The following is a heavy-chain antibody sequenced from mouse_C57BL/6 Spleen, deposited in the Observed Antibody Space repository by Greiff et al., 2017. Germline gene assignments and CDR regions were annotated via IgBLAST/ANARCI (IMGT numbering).Heavy chain of an antibody. CDR1: GYSITSGYY. Sequence: QESGPGLVKPSQSLSLTCSVTGYSITSGYYWNWIRQFPGNKLEWMGYISYDGSNNYNPSLKNRISITRDTSKTQFFLKLKSVTTEDTATYYCASGGYFIRDWYFDVWGTGTTVTVSS. CDR2: ISYDGSN. CDR3: ASGGYFIRDWYFDV. J-gene: IGHJ1*03. D-gene: IGHD2-3*01. V-gene: IGHV3-6*01.